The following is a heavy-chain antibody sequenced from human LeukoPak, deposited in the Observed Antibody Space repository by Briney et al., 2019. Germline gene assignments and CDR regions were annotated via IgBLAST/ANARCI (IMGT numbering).Heavy chain of an antibody. D-gene: IGHD5-12*01. CDR1: SGSISSSSYY. CDR2: IYYSGST. Sequence: SETLSLTCTVSSGSISSSSYYWGWIRQPPGKGLEWIGSIYYSGSTYYNPSLKSRVTISVDKSKNQFSLKLSSVTAADTAVYYCAIAVSGYDYETYYYYMDVWGKGTTVTVSS. CDR3: AIAVSGYDYETYYYYMDV. J-gene: IGHJ6*03. V-gene: IGHV4-39*07.